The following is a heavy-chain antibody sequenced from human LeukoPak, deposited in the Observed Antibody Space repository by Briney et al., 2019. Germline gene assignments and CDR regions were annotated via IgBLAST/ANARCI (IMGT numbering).Heavy chain of an antibody. CDR3: ATAPQYSGSHARDY. CDR1: GFTFSSYS. V-gene: IGHV3-21*01. CDR2: ISSSSSYI. J-gene: IGHJ4*02. Sequence: PGGSLRLSCAASGFTFSSYSMNWVRQAPGKGLEWVSSISSSSSYIYYADSVKGRFTISRDNAKNSLYLQMNSLRAEDTAVYYCATAPQYSGSHARDYWGQGTLVTVSS. D-gene: IGHD1-26*01.